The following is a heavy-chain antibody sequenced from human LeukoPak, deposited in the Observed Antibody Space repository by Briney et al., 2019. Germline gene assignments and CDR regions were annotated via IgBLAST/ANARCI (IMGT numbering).Heavy chain of an antibody. V-gene: IGHV4-59*02. CDR2: FYYSEST. D-gene: IGHD4-23*01. CDR3: ATILYGGNSMDV. Sequence: SETLSLTCTVPGGSVTSYYWSWIRQPPGKGLEFFGYFYYSESTHYNPSFESRVTMSVDTSKNQISLRLNSVTPADTAVYYCATILYGGNSMDVWGQGTTVTVSS. CDR1: GGSVTSYY. J-gene: IGHJ6*02.